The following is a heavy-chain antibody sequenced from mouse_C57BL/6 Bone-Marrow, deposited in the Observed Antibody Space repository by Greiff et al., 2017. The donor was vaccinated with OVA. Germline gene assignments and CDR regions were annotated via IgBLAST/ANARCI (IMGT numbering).Heavy chain of an antibody. CDR2: IYPRSGNT. CDR3: ARPYSNSWVAY. D-gene: IGHD2-5*01. Sequence: VQLQQSGAELARPGASVKLSCKASGYTFTSYGISWVKQRTGQGLEWIGEIYPRSGNTYYNEKFKGKATLTADKSSSTAYMELRSLTSEDSAVYFCARPYSNSWVAYWGQGTLVTVSA. V-gene: IGHV1-81*01. J-gene: IGHJ3*01. CDR1: GYTFTSYG.